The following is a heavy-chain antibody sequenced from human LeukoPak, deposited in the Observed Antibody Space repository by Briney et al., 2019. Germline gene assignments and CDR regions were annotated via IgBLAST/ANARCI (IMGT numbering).Heavy chain of an antibody. V-gene: IGHV3-66*01. J-gene: IGHJ3*02. CDR3: ARDVVGYYDSSGYYLSAFDI. D-gene: IGHD3-22*01. CDR1: EFSVGSNY. Sequence: PGGSLRLSCAASEFSVGSNYMTWVRQAPGKGLEWVSLIYSGGSTYYADSVKGRFTISRDNSKNTLYLQMNSLRAEDTAVYYCARDVVGYYDSSGYYLSAFDIWGQGTMVTVSS. CDR2: IYSGGST.